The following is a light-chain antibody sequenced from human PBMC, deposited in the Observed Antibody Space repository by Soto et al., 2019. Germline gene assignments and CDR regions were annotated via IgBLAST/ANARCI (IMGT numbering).Light chain of an antibody. CDR3: QQYERSPTT. J-gene: IGKJ4*01. V-gene: IGKV3-20*01. CDR2: GAS. Sequence: EIVLTQSPGTLSLSPGARATLSCRASQSVSSTYLAWYQQKPGQAPSLLIYGASSRATGIPDRFSGSGSGTDFTLTISRLEPEDFAVYYCQQYERSPTTLGGGTKVEIK. CDR1: QSVSSTY.